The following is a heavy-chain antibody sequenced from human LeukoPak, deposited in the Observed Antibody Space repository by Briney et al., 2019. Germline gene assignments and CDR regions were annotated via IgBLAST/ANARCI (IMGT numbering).Heavy chain of an antibody. J-gene: IGHJ4*02. CDR1: GFTFSSHW. V-gene: IGHV3-7*04. Sequence: PGGSPRLSCAASGFTFSSHWMSWVRQAPGKGLEWGANIKEDGSEKYYVESVKGPFTLSRDNAKNSLYLQMNSLRDDDTAVYYWARDRALDYWGQGTLVTVSA. CDR2: IKEDGSEK. CDR3: ARDRALDY.